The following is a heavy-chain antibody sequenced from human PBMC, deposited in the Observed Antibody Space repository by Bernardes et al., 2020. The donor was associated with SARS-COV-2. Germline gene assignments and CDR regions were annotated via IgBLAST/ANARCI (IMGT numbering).Heavy chain of an antibody. V-gene: IGHV3-66*01. J-gene: IGHJ4*02. Sequence: GGSLRLSCAASGFTVSDSYMTWVRQAPGKGLEWVSVIYRGGNTYYADSVRGRFTISRDSSKNTLYLQMNSLRAEDTAVYYCARESIVWSNAFDYWGQGTLVTVSS. CDR2: IYRGGNT. CDR3: ARESIVWSNAFDY. CDR1: GFTVSDSY. D-gene: IGHD3-22*01.